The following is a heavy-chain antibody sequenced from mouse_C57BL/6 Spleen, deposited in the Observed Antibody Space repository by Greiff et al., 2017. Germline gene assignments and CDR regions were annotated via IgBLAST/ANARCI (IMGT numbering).Heavy chain of an antibody. J-gene: IGHJ1*03. Sequence: QVQLQQSGAELVRPGTSVKMSCKASGYTFTNYWIGWAKQRPGHGLEWIGDIYPGGGYTNYNEKFKGKATLTADKSSSTAYMQFSSLTSEDSAIYYCARVYYGSSDVGWYFDVWGTGTTVTVSS. V-gene: IGHV1-63*01. D-gene: IGHD1-1*01. CDR1: GYTFTNYW. CDR3: ARVYYGSSDVGWYFDV. CDR2: IYPGGGYT.